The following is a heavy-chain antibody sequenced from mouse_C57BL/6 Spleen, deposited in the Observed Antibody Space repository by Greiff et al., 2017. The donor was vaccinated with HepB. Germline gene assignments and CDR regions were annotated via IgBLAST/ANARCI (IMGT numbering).Heavy chain of an antibody. J-gene: IGHJ2*01. CDR3: ARKRVYDGYSHFDY. CDR2: IDPNSGGT. CDR1: GYTFTSYW. Sequence: QVQLKQPGAELVKPGASVKLSCKASGYTFTSYWMHWVKQRPGRGLEWIGRIDPNSGGTKYNEKFKSKATLTVDKPSSTAYMQLSSLTSEDSAVYYCARKRVYDGYSHFDYWGQGTTLTVSS. D-gene: IGHD2-3*01. V-gene: IGHV1-72*01.